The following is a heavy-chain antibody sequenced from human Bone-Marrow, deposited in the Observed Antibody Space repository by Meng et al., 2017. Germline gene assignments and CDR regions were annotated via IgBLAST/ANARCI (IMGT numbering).Heavy chain of an antibody. CDR3: ARAFYDSSGYYYYGMDV. J-gene: IGHJ6*02. Sequence: SETLSLTCTVSGGSISSGGYYWSWIRQHPGKGLEWIGYIYYSGSTYYNPSLKSLVTISVDTSKNQFSLKLCSVTAADTAVYYCARAFYDSSGYYYYGMDVWGQGTTVTVSS. CDR1: GGSISSGGYY. V-gene: IGHV4-31*01. CDR2: IYYSGST. D-gene: IGHD3-22*01.